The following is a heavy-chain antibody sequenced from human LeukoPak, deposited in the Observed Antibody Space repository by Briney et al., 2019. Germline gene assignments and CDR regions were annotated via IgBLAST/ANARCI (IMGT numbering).Heavy chain of an antibody. CDR2: ISYDGSDK. CDR3: AKDRATSGYTYGYAIDY. CDR1: GFTFSSYG. Sequence: GGSLRLSCAASGFTFSSYGMHWVRQAPGKGLEWVAVISYDGSDKYYADSVKGRFTISRDNSKKTLYLQMNSLRAEGTAVYCCAKDRATSGYTYGYAIDYWGQGTLVTVSS. D-gene: IGHD5-18*01. J-gene: IGHJ4*02. V-gene: IGHV3-30*18.